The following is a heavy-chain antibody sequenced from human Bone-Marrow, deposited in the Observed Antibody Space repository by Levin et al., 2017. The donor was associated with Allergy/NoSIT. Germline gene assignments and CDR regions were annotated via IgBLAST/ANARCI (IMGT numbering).Heavy chain of an antibody. Sequence: GGSLRLSCAASGFTFSSYEMNWVRQAPGKGLEWVSYISSSGSTIYYADSVKGRFTISRDNAKNSLYLQMNSLRAEDTAVYYCARSALLWFGGNYYYYGMDVWGQGTTVTVSS. CDR2: ISSSGSTI. D-gene: IGHD3-10*01. CDR1: GFTFSSYE. CDR3: ARSALLWFGGNYYYYGMDV. V-gene: IGHV3-48*03. J-gene: IGHJ6*02.